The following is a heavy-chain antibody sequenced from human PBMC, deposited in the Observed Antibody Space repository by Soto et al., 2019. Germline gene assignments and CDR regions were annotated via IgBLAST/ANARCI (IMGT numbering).Heavy chain of an antibody. CDR3: ARGGPLTITMVRGEQAFDI. CDR2: ISAYNGNT. D-gene: IGHD3-10*01. V-gene: IGHV1-18*01. CDR1: GYTFTSYG. J-gene: IGHJ3*02. Sequence: QVQLVQSGAEVKKPGASVKVSCKASGYTFTSYGISWVRQAPGQGLEWMGWISAYNGNTNYAQKLQGRVTMTTDTXXSXAXXELRSLGSDDTAVYYCARGGPLTITMVRGEQAFDIWGQGTMVTVSS.